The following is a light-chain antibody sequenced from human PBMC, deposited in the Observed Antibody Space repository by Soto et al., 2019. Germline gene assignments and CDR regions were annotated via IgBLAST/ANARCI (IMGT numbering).Light chain of an antibody. J-gene: IGKJ3*01. CDR1: QGINSY. CDR3: QQVNTYPFT. CDR2: GAS. V-gene: IGKV1-9*01. Sequence: DIQLTQSPSFLSASVGDRVTITCRASQGINSYLAWYQQKPGKAPKLLIYGASTLQGGVPSRFSGSESGTKFTLTISSLQPEDFATYYCQQVNTYPFTFGPGTKVDIK.